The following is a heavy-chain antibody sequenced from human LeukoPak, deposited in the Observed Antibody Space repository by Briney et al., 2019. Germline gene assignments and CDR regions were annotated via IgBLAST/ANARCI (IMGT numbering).Heavy chain of an antibody. V-gene: IGHV1-2*02. CDR1: GYTFTGYY. Sequence: GASVKVSCKASGYTFTGYYMHWVRQAPGQGLEWMGWINPNSGGTNYAQKFQGRVTMTRDTSISTAYMELSRLRSDDTAVYYCARPGPDTAIASVSWFDPWGQGTLVTVSS. CDR2: INPNSGGT. CDR3: ARPGPDTAIASVSWFDP. J-gene: IGHJ5*02. D-gene: IGHD5-18*01.